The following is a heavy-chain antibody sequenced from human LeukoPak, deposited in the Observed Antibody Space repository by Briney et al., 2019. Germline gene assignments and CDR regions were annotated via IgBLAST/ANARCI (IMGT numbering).Heavy chain of an antibody. CDR3: AREPLGEPHPYGMDV. V-gene: IGHV3-23*01. J-gene: IGHJ6*02. Sequence: PGGSLRLSCAASGFTFSSYAMSWVRQAPGKGLEWVSTITGSGDNTYYADSVKGRFTISRDNSKNTLYLQMNSLRAEDTAVYYCAREPLGEPHPYGMDVWGQGTTVTVSS. CDR1: GFTFSSYA. D-gene: IGHD3-10*01. CDR2: ITGSGDNT.